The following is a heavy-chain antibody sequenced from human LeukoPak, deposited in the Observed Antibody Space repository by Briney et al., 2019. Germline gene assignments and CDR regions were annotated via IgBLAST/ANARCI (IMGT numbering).Heavy chain of an antibody. CDR2: IYSGGST. CDR3: ARTPEGDFWSGYYQFDY. D-gene: IGHD3-3*01. CDR1: GFTVSSNY. V-gene: IGHV3-66*01. J-gene: IGHJ4*02. Sequence: GGSLRLSCAASGFTVSSNYMNWVRQAPGKGLEWVSVIYSGGSTYYADSVKGRFTISRDNSKNTLYLQMNSLRAEDTAVYYCARTPEGDFWSGYYQFDYWGQGTLVTVSS.